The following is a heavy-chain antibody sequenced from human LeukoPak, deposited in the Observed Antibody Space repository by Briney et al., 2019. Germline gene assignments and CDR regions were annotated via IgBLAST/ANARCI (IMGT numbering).Heavy chain of an antibody. Sequence: GGSLRLSCAASGFTFSSYSMNWVRQAPGKGLEWASYISSSSSTIYYADSVKGRFTISRDNAKNSLYLQMNSLRDEDTAVYYCARSTYVQQWLEVITDAFVIWGQGTMVTVSS. CDR2: ISSSSSTI. CDR1: GFTFSSYS. CDR3: ARSTYVQQWLEVITDAFVI. J-gene: IGHJ3*02. D-gene: IGHD6-19*01. V-gene: IGHV3-48*02.